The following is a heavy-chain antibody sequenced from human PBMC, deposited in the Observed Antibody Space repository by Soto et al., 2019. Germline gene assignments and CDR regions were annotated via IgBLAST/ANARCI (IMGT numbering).Heavy chain of an antibody. CDR3: ARTWSGSYYYYYMDV. V-gene: IGHV4-34*01. D-gene: IGHD3-3*01. J-gene: IGHJ6*03. Sequence: TSETLSLTCAVYGGSFSGYYWSWIRQPPGKGLEWIGEINHSGSTNYNPSLKSRVTISVDTSKNQFSLKLSSVTAADTAVYYCARTWSGSYYYYYMDVWGKGTTVTVSS. CDR1: GGSFSGYY. CDR2: INHSGST.